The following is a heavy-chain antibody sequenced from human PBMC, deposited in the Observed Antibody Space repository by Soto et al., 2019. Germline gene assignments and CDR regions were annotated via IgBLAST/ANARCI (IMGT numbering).Heavy chain of an antibody. D-gene: IGHD3-22*01. CDR2: IISSSSTI. J-gene: IGHJ4*02. V-gene: IGHV3-48*01. CDR1: GFTFSSYS. CDR3: AKDEGYGYYDSSGSHY. Sequence: LRLSCVASGFTFSSYSMNWVRQAPGKGLEWVSYIISSSSTIYYADSVKGRFTISRDNAKNSLYLQMNSLRAEDTAVYYCAKDEGYGYYDSSGSHYWGQGTLVTVSS.